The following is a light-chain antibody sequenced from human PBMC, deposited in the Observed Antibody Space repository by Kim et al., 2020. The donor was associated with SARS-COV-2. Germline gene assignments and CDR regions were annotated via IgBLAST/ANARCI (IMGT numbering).Light chain of an antibody. CDR1: QSVGDF. CDR2: DAS. Sequence: SWSPGEGATLSCGARQSVGDFLAWNQQRPGQAHSLLIYDASRRATGLPTRFSGSGSRTDFTLTVSTLEPEDFALYYCQRSSWPITFGQGTQLEIK. V-gene: IGKV3-11*01. J-gene: IGKJ5*01. CDR3: QRSSWPIT.